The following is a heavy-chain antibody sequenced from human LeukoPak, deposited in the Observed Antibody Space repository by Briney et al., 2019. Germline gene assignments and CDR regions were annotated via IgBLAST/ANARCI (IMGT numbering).Heavy chain of an antibody. CDR1: GGPISSSRYY. J-gene: IGHJ4*02. D-gene: IGHD2-2*01. CDR3: ARRVVPASNGIDY. Sequence: SETLSLTCTVSGGPISSSRYYWGWLRQPPGKGLDWIGTIYYSGSTYYNPSLKSRVTISVDTSKNQFSLKLSSVTAADTAVYYCARRVVPASNGIDYWGQGTLVTVSS. V-gene: IGHV4-39*01. CDR2: IYYSGST.